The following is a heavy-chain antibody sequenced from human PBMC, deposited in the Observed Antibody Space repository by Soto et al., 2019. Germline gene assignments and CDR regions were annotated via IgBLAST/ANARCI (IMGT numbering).Heavy chain of an antibody. CDR2: MNPNSGNT. J-gene: IGHJ5*02. CDR3: ARGDYDSLTGSSFDNWFHP. D-gene: IGHD3-9*01. V-gene: IGHV1-8*01. Sequence: ASVKVSCKASGYTFTSYDINWVRQATGQGREWMGWMNPNSGNTGYAQKFQGRGTMTRNTSISTAYMELSSPRSEDTAVYYCARGDYDSLTGSSFDNWFHPWGQGTLVTVSS. CDR1: GYTFTSYD.